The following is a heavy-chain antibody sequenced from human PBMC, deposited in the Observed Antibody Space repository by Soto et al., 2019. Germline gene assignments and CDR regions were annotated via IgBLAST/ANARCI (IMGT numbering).Heavy chain of an antibody. CDR1: GFTFSNYA. CDR2: ISGSGSST. CDR3: ERRSPSWAFDI. D-gene: IGHD2-15*01. V-gene: IGHV3-23*01. J-gene: IGHJ3*02. Sequence: EVQLLESGGGLVQPGGSLRLSCAASGFTFSNYAMNWVRQAPGKGLEWVSVISGSGSSTYYADSVKGRFSISRDHSKNTLYLQMSSLRADDTAVYYCERRSPSWAFDIWGQGTMVTVSS.